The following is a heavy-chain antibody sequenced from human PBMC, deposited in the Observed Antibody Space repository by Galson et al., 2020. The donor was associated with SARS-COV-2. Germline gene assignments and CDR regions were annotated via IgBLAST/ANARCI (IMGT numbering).Heavy chain of an antibody. V-gene: IGHV3-7*01. J-gene: IGHJ6*02. Sequence: QLGESLKISCAASGFTFSSYWMSWVRQAPGKGLEWVANIKQDGSEKYYVDSVKGRFTISRDNAKNSLYLQMNSLRAEDTAVYYCARGIYSGSYYLYGMDVWGQGTTVTVSS. CDR3: ARGIYSGSYYLYGMDV. CDR1: GFTFSSYW. CDR2: IKQDGSEK. D-gene: IGHD1-26*01.